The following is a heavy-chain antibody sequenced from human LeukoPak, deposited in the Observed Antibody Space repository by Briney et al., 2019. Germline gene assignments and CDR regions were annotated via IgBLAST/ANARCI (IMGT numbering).Heavy chain of an antibody. CDR2: FDPEDGET. D-gene: IGHD1/OR15-1a*01. CDR1: GYTLTELS. Sequence: ASVKVSCKVSGYTLTELSMHWVRQAPGKGLEWMGGFDPEDGETIYAQKFQGRVTMTEDTSTDTAHMELSSLRSEDTAVYYCATITGTTYYYYYMDVWGKGTTVTVSS. CDR3: ATITGTTYYYYYMDV. J-gene: IGHJ6*03. V-gene: IGHV1-24*01.